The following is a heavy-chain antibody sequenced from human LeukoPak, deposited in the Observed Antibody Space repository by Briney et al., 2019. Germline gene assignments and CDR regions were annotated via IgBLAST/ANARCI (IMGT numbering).Heavy chain of an antibody. J-gene: IGHJ4*02. CDR2: VSSSSSTR. CDR3: ARDPGYCGRASCYAVWNFDS. V-gene: IGHV3-48*02. Sequence: GGSLRLSCAASGFTFSSYNMNWVRQAPGKGLEWVSYVSSSSSTRYYADSVKGRFTISRDNDKNSLYLQMNSLRDEDTAVYYCARDPGYCGRASCYAVWNFDSWGQGTLVTVSS. D-gene: IGHD2-2*01. CDR1: GFTFSSYN.